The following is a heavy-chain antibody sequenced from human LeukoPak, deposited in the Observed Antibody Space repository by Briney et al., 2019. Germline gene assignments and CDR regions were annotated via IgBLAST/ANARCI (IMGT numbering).Heavy chain of an antibody. CDR3: ARDGGVYDSSADY. Sequence: PSETLSLTCTVSGYSISSGYYGDWIRQPPGKGLEWIGSIYHSGSTYYNPSLKSRVTISVDTSKNQFSLKLSSVTAADTAVYYCARDGGVYDSSADYWGQGTLVTVSS. CDR1: GYSISSGYY. V-gene: IGHV4-38-2*02. J-gene: IGHJ4*02. CDR2: IYHSGST. D-gene: IGHD3-22*01.